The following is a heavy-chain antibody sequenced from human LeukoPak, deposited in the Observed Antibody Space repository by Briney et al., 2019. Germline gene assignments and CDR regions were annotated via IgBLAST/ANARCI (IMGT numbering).Heavy chain of an antibody. CDR1: GYTFTTYG. J-gene: IGHJ4*02. CDR2: ISAYSGNT. CDR3: AREGEYYYDSSGYYYPYYFDY. Sequence: ASVKVSCKASGYTFTTYGISWVRQAPGRGLEWMGWISAYSGNTNYAQKLQGRVTMTTDTSTSTAYMELRSLRSDDTAVYYCAREGEYYYDSSGYYYPYYFDYWGQGTLVTVSS. D-gene: IGHD3-22*01. V-gene: IGHV1-18*01.